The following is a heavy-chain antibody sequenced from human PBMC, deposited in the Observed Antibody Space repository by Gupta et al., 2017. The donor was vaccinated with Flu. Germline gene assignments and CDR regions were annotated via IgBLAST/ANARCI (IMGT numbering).Heavy chain of an antibody. J-gene: IGHJ4*02. CDR2: IKSKTDGGTT. V-gene: IGHV3-15*01. Sequence: QAPGKGLEWVGRIKSKTDGGTTDYAAPVKGRFTISRDDSKNTLYLQMNSLKTEDTAVYYCTTEYGDLYYFDYWGQGTLVTVSS. D-gene: IGHD4-17*01. CDR3: TTEYGDLYYFDY.